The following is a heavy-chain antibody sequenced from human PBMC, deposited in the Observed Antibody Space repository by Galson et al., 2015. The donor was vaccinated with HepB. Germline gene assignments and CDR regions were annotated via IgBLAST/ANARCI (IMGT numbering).Heavy chain of an antibody. CDR2: INTKTGTP. D-gene: IGHD4-11*01. J-gene: IGHJ6*02. V-gene: IGHV7-4-1*02. Sequence: SCKASRYTFTNYVMNWLRQAPGQGLEWMGGINTKTGTPTYAQGLTGRFVFSLDTSVSTAYLQISSLKTGDTAVYYCARVTSIYDFSSRAYSYYYYGMDVWGLGTTVAVSS. CDR1: RYTFTNYV. CDR3: ARVTSIYDFSSRAYSYYYYGMDV.